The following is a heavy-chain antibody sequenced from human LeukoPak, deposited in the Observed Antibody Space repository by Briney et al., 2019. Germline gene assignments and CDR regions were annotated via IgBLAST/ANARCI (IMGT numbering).Heavy chain of an antibody. CDR2: VNRSGST. Sequence: SETLSLTCAVYGGAFSGYYWSWIRQPPGKGLEWIGEVNRSGSTNYNPSLKSRVTISVDTSKDQFSLKLSSVTAADTAVYYCARMEARIAAAMGYMDVWGKGTTVTVSS. CDR3: ARMEARIAAAMGYMDV. J-gene: IGHJ6*03. V-gene: IGHV4-34*01. D-gene: IGHD6-13*01. CDR1: GGAFSGYY.